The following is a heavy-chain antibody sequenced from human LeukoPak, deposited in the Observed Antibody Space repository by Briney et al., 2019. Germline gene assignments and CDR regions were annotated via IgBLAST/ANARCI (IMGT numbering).Heavy chain of an antibody. V-gene: IGHV1-2*02. D-gene: IGHD2/OR15-2a*01. CDR2: LNPNSGGT. CDR1: GYTFTDYY. CDR3: ARYCPTSCNAGDTFDI. J-gene: IGHJ3*02. Sequence: AAVKVSCKASGYTFTDYYLHWVRQAPGQGLEWMGWLNPNSGGTNFAQNFQGRVTMTRDTSITTAYMELSTLRSDDTAVYYCARYCPTSCNAGDTFDIWGQGTVDTVSS.